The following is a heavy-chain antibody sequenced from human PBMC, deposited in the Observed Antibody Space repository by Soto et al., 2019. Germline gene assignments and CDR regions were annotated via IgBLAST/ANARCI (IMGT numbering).Heavy chain of an antibody. CDR1: GYSFTSYW. D-gene: IGHD3-3*01. J-gene: IGHJ3*02. V-gene: IGHV5-51*01. CDR3: ARHTIFGVVIGAFDI. CDR2: IYPGDSDT. Sequence: PGESLKISCKGSGYSFTSYWIGWVRQMPGKGLEWMGIIYPGDSDTRYSPSFQGQVTISADKSISTAYLQWSSLKASDTAMYYCARHTIFGVVIGAFDIWGQGTMVTVSS.